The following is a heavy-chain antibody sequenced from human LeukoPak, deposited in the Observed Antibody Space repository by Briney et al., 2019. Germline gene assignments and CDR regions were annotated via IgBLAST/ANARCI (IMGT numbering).Heavy chain of an antibody. CDR1: GFTFNYYW. CDR2: IWYGGSNK. J-gene: IGHJ6*03. D-gene: IGHD2-2*01. Sequence: GGSLRLSCAASGFTFNYYWMTWVRQAPGKGLEWVAVIWYGGSNKYYADSVKGRFTISRDNSKNTLYLQMNSLRAEDTAVYYCAKSQYQLPTSYYYYYMDVWGKGTTVTVSS. CDR3: AKSQYQLPTSYYYYYMDV. V-gene: IGHV3-33*08.